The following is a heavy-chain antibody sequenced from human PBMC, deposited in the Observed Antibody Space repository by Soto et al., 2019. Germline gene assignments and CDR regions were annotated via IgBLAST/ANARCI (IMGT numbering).Heavy chain of an antibody. V-gene: IGHV4-31*03. D-gene: IGHD3-10*01. Sequence: SETLSLTCTVSGGSISSGGYYWSWIRQHPGKGLEWIGYIYYSGSTYYNQSLKSRVTISVDTSKNQFSLKLSSVTAADTAVYYCAREHMVRGVIDIHWFDPWGQGTLVTVSS. CDR2: IYYSGST. CDR1: GGSISSGGYY. CDR3: AREHMVRGVIDIHWFDP. J-gene: IGHJ5*02.